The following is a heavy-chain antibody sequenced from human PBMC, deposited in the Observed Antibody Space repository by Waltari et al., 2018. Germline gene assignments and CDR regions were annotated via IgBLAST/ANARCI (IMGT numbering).Heavy chain of an antibody. J-gene: IGHJ4*02. CDR1: GFIFSSYG. CDR3: ARDGQTNWDLDF. D-gene: IGHD2-8*01. V-gene: IGHV3-33*05. CDR2: ISGDGSNK. Sequence: QVQLVESGGGVVQPGRSLRLSCAASGFIFSSYGMHWVRQAPGKGLEWVAVISGDGSNKYYADSVKGRFTISRDLAKNSLYLQMNSLRAEDTAVYYCARDGQTNWDLDFWGQGALVTVSS.